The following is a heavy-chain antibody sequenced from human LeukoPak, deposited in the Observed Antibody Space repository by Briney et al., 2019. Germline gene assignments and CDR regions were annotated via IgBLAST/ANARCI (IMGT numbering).Heavy chain of an antibody. J-gene: IGHJ5*02. CDR3: AAETYYYDSSGYWWFDP. Sequence: ASVKVSCTASGYTFTSYDINWVRQATGQGLEWMGWMNPNSGNTGYAQKFQGRVTMTRNTSISTAYMELSSLRSEDTAVYYCAAETYYYDSSGYWWFDPWGQGTLVTVSS. CDR2: MNPNSGNT. CDR1: GYTFTSYD. V-gene: IGHV1-8*01. D-gene: IGHD3-22*01.